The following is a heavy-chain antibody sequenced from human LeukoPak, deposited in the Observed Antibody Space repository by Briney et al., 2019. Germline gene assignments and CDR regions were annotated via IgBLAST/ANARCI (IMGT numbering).Heavy chain of an antibody. Sequence: SETLSLTRTVSGGSISSGSYYWSWIRQPAGKGLEWIGRIYTSGSTNYNPSLKSRVTISVDTSKNQFSLKLSSVTAADTAVYYCARGPWFGATNIWGQGTMVTVSS. CDR1: GGSISSGSYY. J-gene: IGHJ3*02. V-gene: IGHV4-61*02. CDR2: IYTSGST. CDR3: ARGPWFGATNI. D-gene: IGHD3-10*01.